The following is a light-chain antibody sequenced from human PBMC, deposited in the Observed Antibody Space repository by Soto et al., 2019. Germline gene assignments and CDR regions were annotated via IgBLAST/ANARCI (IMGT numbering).Light chain of an antibody. V-gene: IGKV3D-20*02. CDR3: QQRSNWPWT. J-gene: IGKJ1*01. CDR2: GAS. Sequence: EIVLTQSPGTLSLSPGERATLSCRASQSVSSSYLAWYQQKPGQAPRLLIYGASSRATGIPDRFSGSGSGTDYALTITNLEPEDFAIYYCQQRSNWPWTFGQGTKV. CDR1: QSVSSSY.